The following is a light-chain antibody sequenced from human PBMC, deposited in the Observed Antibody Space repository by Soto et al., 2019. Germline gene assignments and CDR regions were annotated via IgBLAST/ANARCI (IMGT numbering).Light chain of an antibody. J-gene: IGKJ2*01. V-gene: IGKV3-20*01. CDR3: QQYSSSPST. Sequence: ENVLTQSPGTLSLFPGERATLSCRASQSITLNYLAWYQQKPGQAPRLLISGASSRATGIPDRFSGSGSGTDFTLTISRLEPEDFAVHYCQQYSSSPSTFGQGTKVESK. CDR2: GAS. CDR1: QSITLNY.